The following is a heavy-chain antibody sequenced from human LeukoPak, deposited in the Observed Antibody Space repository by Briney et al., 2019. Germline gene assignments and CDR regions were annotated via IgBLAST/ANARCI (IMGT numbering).Heavy chain of an antibody. CDR2: IIPIFGTA. CDR1: GGTFSSYA. V-gene: IGHV1-69*13. CDR3: ASGVYSNYYYYYYMDV. J-gene: IGHJ6*03. D-gene: IGHD4-11*01. Sequence: ASVKVSCKASGGTFSSYAISWVRQAPGQGLEWMGGIIPIFGTANYAQKFQGRVTITADESTSTAYMELSSLRSEDTAVNYCASGVYSNYYYYYYMDVWGKGTTVTVSS.